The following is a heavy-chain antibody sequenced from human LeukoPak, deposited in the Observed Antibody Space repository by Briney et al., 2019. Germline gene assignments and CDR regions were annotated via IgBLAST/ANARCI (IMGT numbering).Heavy chain of an antibody. D-gene: IGHD3-22*01. V-gene: IGHV3-30-3*01. CDR3: ARAGVPFNTMIVVVIKPVDY. J-gene: IGHJ4*02. Sequence: PGRSLRLSCAASGFTFSSYAMHWVRQAPGKGLEWVAVTSYDGSNKYYADSVKGRFTISRDNSKNTLYLQMNSLRAEDTAVYYCARAGVPFNTMIVVVIKPVDYWGQGTLVTVSS. CDR1: GFTFSSYA. CDR2: TSYDGSNK.